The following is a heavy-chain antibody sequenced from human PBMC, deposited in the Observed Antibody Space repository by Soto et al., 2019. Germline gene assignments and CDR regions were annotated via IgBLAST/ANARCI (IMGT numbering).Heavy chain of an antibody. CDR3: AKYGVVTDFYYMDV. Sequence: QVQLVQSGAEVKKPGSSVKVSCKASGGTFSSYSITWVRQAPGQGLEWMGRIVPMVGLTNYAQKFQDRVTITADRSTSTAYMELTSLESADTDVYYCAKYGVVTDFYYMDVWGRGTTVTVSS. CDR1: GGTFSSYS. CDR2: IVPMVGLT. V-gene: IGHV1-69*02. D-gene: IGHD2-15*01. J-gene: IGHJ6*03.